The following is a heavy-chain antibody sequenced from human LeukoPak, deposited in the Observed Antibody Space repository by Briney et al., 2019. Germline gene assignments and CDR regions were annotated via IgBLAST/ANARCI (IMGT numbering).Heavy chain of an antibody. CDR3: AKDRDVVGATLLDY. D-gene: IGHD1-26*01. Sequence: GGSLRLSCVASDFVFSDYWMSWVRQAPGKGLEWVSAISGSGGSTYYADSVKGRFTISRDNSKNTLYLQMNSLRAEDTAVYYCAKDRDVVGATLLDYWGQGTLVTVSS. CDR2: ISGSGGST. J-gene: IGHJ4*02. CDR1: DFVFSDYW. V-gene: IGHV3-23*01.